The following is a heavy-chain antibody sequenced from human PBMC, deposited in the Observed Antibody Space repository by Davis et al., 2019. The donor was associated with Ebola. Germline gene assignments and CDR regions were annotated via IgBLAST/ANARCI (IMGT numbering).Heavy chain of an antibody. D-gene: IGHD4-17*01. V-gene: IGHV4-39*07. CDR3: ARDAFPGDYIRWLDS. CDR1: GDSISSSACF. CDR2: TFYGGKT. Sequence: GSLRLSCTVSGDSISSSACFWGWVRQTPGKGLEWIGTTFYGGKTYYNPSLQSRVTISVDTSKNQFSLKLNAVTAADTAVYYCARDAFPGDYIRWLDSWGQGTQVTVSS. J-gene: IGHJ5*01.